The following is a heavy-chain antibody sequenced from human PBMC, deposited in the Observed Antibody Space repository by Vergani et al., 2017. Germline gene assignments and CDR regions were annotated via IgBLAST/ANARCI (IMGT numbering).Heavy chain of an antibody. V-gene: IGHV4-34*01. CDR1: GGSFSGYY. CDR3: ARGDFIQRRSVLVPWFDP. CDR2: INHSGST. Sequence: QVQLQQWGAGLLKPSETLSLTCAVYGGSFSGYYWSWIRQPPGKGLEWIGEINHSGSTNYNPSLKSRVTISVDTSKNQFSLKLSSVTAADTAVYYCARGDFIQRRSVLVPWFDPWGQGTLVTVSS. D-gene: IGHD3-3*01. J-gene: IGHJ5*02.